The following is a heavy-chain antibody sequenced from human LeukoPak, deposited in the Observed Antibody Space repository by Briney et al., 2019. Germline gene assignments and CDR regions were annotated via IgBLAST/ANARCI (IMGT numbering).Heavy chain of an antibody. J-gene: IGHJ3*02. CDR1: GDSITSYY. CDR3: ARAPGYRDAFDI. D-gene: IGHD5-18*01. Sequence: KSSETLSLTCTVSGDSITSYYWSWIRQHPGKGLEWIGYIYYSGSTYYNPSLKSRVTISVDTSKNQFSLKLSSVTAADTAVYYCARAPGYRDAFDIWGQGTMVTVSS. V-gene: IGHV4-59*06. CDR2: IYYSGST.